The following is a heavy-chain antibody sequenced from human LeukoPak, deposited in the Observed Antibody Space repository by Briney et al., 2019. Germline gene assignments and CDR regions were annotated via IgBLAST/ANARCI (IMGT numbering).Heavy chain of an antibody. CDR2: ISSSGSTI. Sequence: PGGSLRLSCAASGFTFSSYEMNWVRQAPGKGLEWVSYISSSGSTIYYADPVKGRFTISRDNAKNSLYLQMNSLRAEDTAVYYCAREYYYDSGGDQNADHFDNWGQGTLVTVSS. J-gene: IGHJ4*02. CDR1: GFTFSSYE. CDR3: AREYYYDSGGDQNADHFDN. D-gene: IGHD3-22*01. V-gene: IGHV3-48*03.